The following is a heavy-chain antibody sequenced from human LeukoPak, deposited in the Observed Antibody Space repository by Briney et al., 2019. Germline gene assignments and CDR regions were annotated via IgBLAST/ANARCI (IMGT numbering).Heavy chain of an antibody. J-gene: IGHJ6*03. CDR3: ARDLVPAAPHLDYYYYYMDV. D-gene: IGHD2-2*01. CDR2: ISAYNGNT. CDR1: GYTFTSYG. Sequence: ASVKVSCKASGYTFTSYGISWVRQAPGQGLEWMGWISAYNGNTNYAQKLQGRVTITTDTSTSTAYMELRSLRSDDTAVYYCARDLVPAAPHLDYYYYYMDVWGKGTTVTVSS. V-gene: IGHV1-18*01.